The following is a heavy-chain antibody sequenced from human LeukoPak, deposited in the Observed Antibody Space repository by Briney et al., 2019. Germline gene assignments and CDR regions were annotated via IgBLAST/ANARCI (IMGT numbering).Heavy chain of an antibody. CDR2: INHSGST. CDR1: GGSFSGYY. D-gene: IGHD3-3*01. Sequence: SETLSLACAVYGGSFSGYYWSGIRPPPGEGLEGMGEINHSGSTNYNPSLKSRVTISVDTSKNQFSLKLSSVTAADTAVYYCARGRRGYDFWSGYHNWFDPWGQGTLVTVSS. CDR3: ARGRRGYDFWSGYHNWFDP. V-gene: IGHV4-34*01. J-gene: IGHJ5*02.